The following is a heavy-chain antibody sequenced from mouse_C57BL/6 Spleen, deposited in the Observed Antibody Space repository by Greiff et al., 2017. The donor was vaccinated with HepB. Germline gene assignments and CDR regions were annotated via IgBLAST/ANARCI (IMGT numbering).Heavy chain of an antibody. D-gene: IGHD4-1*01. CDR2: ISSGSSTI. Sequence: DVHLVESGGGLVKPGGSLKLSCAASGFTFSDYGMHWVRQAPEKGLEWVAYISSGSSTIYYADTVKGRFTISRDNAKNTLFLQMTSLRSEDTAMYYCARGLTGGFAYWGQGTLITVSA. V-gene: IGHV5-17*01. CDR1: GFTFSDYG. CDR3: ARGLTGGFAY. J-gene: IGHJ3*01.